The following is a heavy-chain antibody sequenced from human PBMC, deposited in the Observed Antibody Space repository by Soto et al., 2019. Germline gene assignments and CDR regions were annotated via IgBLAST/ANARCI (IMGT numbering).Heavy chain of an antibody. CDR2: ISGSGGST. D-gene: IGHD4-17*01. V-gene: IGHV3-23*01. J-gene: IGHJ6*02. CDR3: ACYGDYADYYYGMDV. Sequence: GGSLRLPCAASGFTFSSYAMSWVRQAPGKGLEWVSAISGSGGSTYYADSVKGRFTISRDNSKNTLYLQMNSLRAEDTAVYYCACYGDYADYYYGMDVWGQGTTVTVSS. CDR1: GFTFSSYA.